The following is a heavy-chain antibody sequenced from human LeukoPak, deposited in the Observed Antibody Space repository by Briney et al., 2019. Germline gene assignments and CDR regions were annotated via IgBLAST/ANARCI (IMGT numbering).Heavy chain of an antibody. CDR1: GFTFGAYC. V-gene: IGHV3-9*01. CDR2: INWNSDTI. D-gene: IGHD6-19*01. J-gene: IGHJ4*02. Sequence: GGSLRLSCAASGFTFGAYCMHWVRQPPGKGLEWVSAINWNSDTIHYADSVKGRFTISRDNSKNTLYLQMNSLRAEDTAVYYCAKDSGEWLDQYYFDYWGQGTLVTVSS. CDR3: AKDSGEWLDQYYFDY.